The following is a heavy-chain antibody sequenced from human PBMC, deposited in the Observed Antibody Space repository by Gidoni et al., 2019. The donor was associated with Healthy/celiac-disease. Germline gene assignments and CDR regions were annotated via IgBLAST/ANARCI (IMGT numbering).Heavy chain of an antibody. V-gene: IGHV3-9*01. J-gene: IGHJ5*02. CDR3: AKDTGSGSYYNVIGNWFDP. CDR2: ISLNSGSI. D-gene: IGHD3-10*01. CDR1: GFTFDDYA. Sequence: EVQLVESGGGLVQPGRSLRLSCAASGFTFDDYAMHWVRQAPGKGLEWVSGISLNSGSIGYADSVKGRFTISRDNAKNSLYLQMNSLRAEDTALYYCAKDTGSGSYYNVIGNWFDPWGQGTLVTVSS.